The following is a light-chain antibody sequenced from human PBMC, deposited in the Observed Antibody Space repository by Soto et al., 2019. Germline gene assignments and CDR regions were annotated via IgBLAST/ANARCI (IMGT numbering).Light chain of an antibody. J-gene: IGKJ4*01. CDR2: GAS. CDR1: QSVSSSY. Sequence: EIVLTQSPGTLSLSPGERATLSCRASQSVSSSYLAWYQQKPGQAPRHLIYGASSRDTGIPDRFSGSGSGTDFTLTISTLEPEDFAVYYCQQYGSSPLTFGGGTKVEIK. V-gene: IGKV3-20*01. CDR3: QQYGSSPLT.